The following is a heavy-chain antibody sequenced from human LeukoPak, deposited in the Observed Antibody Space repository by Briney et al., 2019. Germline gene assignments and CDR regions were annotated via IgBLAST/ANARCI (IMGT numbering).Heavy chain of an antibody. CDR3: ASQYYDFWSGYSPYSYYMDV. CDR1: GGSFSGYY. V-gene: IGHV4-34*01. D-gene: IGHD3-3*01. CDR2: INHSGST. Sequence: SETLSLTCAVYGGSFSGYYWSWIRQPPGKGLEWMGEINHSGSTNYNPSLKSRVTISVATSKNQFSLKLSSVTAADTAVYYCASQYYDFWSGYSPYSYYMDVWGKGTTVTVSS. J-gene: IGHJ6*03.